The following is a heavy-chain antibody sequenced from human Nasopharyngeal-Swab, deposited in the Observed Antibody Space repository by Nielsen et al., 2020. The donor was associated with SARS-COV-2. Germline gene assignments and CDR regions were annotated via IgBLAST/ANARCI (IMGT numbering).Heavy chain of an antibody. CDR1: GFTFSSYS. Sequence: GGSLRRSCAGSGFTFSSYSMNWVRQAPGKGLEWVSSISSSSSYIYYADSVKGRFTISRDNAKNSLYLQMNSLRAEDTAVYYCARDGGGCSSTSCYTWGQGTLVTVSS. V-gene: IGHV3-21*01. CDR3: ARDGGGCSSTSCYT. CDR2: ISSSSSYI. D-gene: IGHD2-2*02. J-gene: IGHJ4*02.